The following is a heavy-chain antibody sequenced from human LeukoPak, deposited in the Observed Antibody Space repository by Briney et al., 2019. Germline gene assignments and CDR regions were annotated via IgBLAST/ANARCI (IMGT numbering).Heavy chain of an antibody. V-gene: IGHV1-69*05. CDR3: ARAITGTTSYYFDY. J-gene: IGHJ4*02. D-gene: IGHD1-7*01. CDR2: IIPIFGTA. Sequence: XQXVXXXGGIIPIFGTANYAQKFQGRVTITTDESTSTAYMELSSLRSEDTAVYYCARAITGTTSYYFDYWGQGTLVTVSS.